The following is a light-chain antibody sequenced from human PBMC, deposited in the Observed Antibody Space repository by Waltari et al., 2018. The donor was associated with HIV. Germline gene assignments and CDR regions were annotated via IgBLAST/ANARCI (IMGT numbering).Light chain of an antibody. CDR2: WAS. J-gene: IGKJ1*01. V-gene: IGKV4-1*01. CDR1: QSVLFSSTKNAY. CDR3: QQYYTTPRT. Sequence: DILMTQSPDSLAVSLAQLATITDRSSQSVLFSSTKNAYLAWFQQKPGQPPKLLIYWASTRESGFPDRFSGSGSGTDFTLSISGLQAEDVAVYYCQQYYTTPRTFGQGTKVEIK.